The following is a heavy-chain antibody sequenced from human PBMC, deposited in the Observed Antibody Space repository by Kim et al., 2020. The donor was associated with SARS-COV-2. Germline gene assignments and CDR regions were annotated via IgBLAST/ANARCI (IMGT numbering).Heavy chain of an antibody. Sequence: GGSLRLSCAASGFTFSSFAMSWVRQAPGKGLEWVSAISGSGSSTYYADSVRGRFTISRDNSKNTLSLQMNSLRAEDTAVYYCAKGAKSDYYFRYYMDVWGKGPTVTVSS. CDR1: GFTFSSFA. V-gene: IGHV3-23*01. CDR2: ISGSGSST. D-gene: IGHD2-21*02. J-gene: IGHJ6*03. CDR3: AKGAKSDYYFRYYMDV.